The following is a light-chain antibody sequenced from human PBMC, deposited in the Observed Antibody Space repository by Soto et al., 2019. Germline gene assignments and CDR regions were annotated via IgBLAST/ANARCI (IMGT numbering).Light chain of an antibody. CDR2: AAS. J-gene: IGKJ1*01. V-gene: IGKV1-27*01. CDR1: QDITNY. Sequence: IRLAQSPSSLSASVGDSVTITCRASQDITNYLAWYQQQPGKVPKLLIYAASTLQSGVPSRFSGSGSRTDFSLTIISRQPEDVATDYCQKHNRTRWTFGQGTKVDIK. CDR3: QKHNRTRWT.